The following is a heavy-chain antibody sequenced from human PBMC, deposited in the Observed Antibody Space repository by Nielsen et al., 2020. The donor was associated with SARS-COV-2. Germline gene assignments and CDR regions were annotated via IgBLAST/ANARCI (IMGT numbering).Heavy chain of an antibody. CDR2: INEDGGDK. V-gene: IGHV3-7*01. CDR3: ARCRRPYQLFSGDYYWYFDL. D-gene: IGHD4-17*01. J-gene: IGHJ2*01. Sequence: GESLKISCAASGFTFSTSWMTWVRQAQGKGLEWVANINEDGGDKYYVDSVKGRFTISRDNAKNSLYLQMSTLMAEDTAVYYCARCRRPYQLFSGDYYWYFDLWGRGTLVTVSS. CDR1: GFTFSTSW.